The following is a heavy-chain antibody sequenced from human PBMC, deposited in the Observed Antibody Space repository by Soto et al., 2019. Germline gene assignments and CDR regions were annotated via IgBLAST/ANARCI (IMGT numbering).Heavy chain of an antibody. CDR3: AHSYWGPYGYWYFDL. Sequence: QITLKESGPTLVKPTQTLTLTCTCSGFSLSTSGVGVGWIRQPPGKALEWLALIYWDDDKRYSPSLKSRLTITKDTSKNNVVLTMTNMDPVDTATYYCAHSYWGPYGYWYFDLWGRGTLVTVSS. J-gene: IGHJ2*01. CDR1: GFSLSTSGVG. D-gene: IGHD7-27*01. CDR2: IYWDDDK. V-gene: IGHV2-5*02.